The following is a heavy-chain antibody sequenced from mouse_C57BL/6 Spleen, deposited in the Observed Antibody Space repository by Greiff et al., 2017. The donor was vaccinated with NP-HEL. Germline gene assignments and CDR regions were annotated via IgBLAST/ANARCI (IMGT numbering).Heavy chain of an antibody. Sequence: EVQLVESGGGLVQPGGSLKLSCAASGFTFSDYGMAWVRQAPRKGPEWVAFISNLAYSIYYADTVTGRFTISRENAKNTLYLEMSSLRSEDTAMYYCARHEAYYSNYVGAMDYWGQGTSVTVSS. CDR3: ARHEAYYSNYVGAMDY. CDR2: ISNLAYSI. D-gene: IGHD2-5*01. J-gene: IGHJ4*01. V-gene: IGHV5-15*01. CDR1: GFTFSDYG.